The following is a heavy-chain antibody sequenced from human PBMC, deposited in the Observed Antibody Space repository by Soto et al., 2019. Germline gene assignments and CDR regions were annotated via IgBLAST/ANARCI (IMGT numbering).Heavy chain of an antibody. Sequence: SVKVSCKSSGNSFSSHAITWVRQAPGQGLEWMGGIIPVFDTPTYARRFQDRVTITADKSTNTSYMELRSLRSEDTAVYYCARGGALSTSWYWGDGLDSWGQGTQVTVS. J-gene: IGHJ4*02. V-gene: IGHV1-69*06. D-gene: IGHD6-13*01. CDR2: IIPVFDTP. CDR3: ARGGALSTSWYWGDGLDS. CDR1: GNSFSSHA.